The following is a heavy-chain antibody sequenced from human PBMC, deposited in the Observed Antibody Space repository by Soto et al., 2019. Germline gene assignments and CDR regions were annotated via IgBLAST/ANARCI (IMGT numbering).Heavy chain of an antibody. CDR2: INHSGST. CDR3: ARDGVAAAGTGYNWFDP. CDR1: GGSFSGYY. V-gene: IGHV4-34*01. J-gene: IGHJ5*02. D-gene: IGHD6-13*01. Sequence: SETLSLTCAVYGGSFSGYYWSWIRQPPGKGLEWIGEINHSGSTNYNPSLKSRVTISVDTSKNQFSLKLSSVTAADTAVYYCARDGVAAAGTGYNWFDPWGQGTLVTVSS.